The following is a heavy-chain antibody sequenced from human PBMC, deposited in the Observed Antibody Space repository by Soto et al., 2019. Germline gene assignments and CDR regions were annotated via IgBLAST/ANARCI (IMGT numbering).Heavy chain of an antibody. Sequence: QVQLQESGPGLVKPSQTLSLTCTVSGDSLNSGSFYWTWIRPPPEKGLEWIGFISYTGSTVQSPSLKRRVSISVDTSKNQFSLNLTSVTAADTAVYYCARGYGYYYYYMDVWGKGTTVTVSS. CDR1: GDSLNSGSFY. V-gene: IGHV4-31*03. D-gene: IGHD1-20*01. CDR2: ISYTGST. CDR3: ARGYGYYYYYMDV. J-gene: IGHJ6*03.